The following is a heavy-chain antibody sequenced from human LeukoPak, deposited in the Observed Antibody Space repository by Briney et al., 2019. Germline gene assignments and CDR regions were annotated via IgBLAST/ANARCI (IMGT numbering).Heavy chain of an antibody. CDR1: GGSISSYY. CDR2: IYYSGST. J-gene: IGHJ3*02. D-gene: IGHD1-14*01. Sequence: PSETLSLTCTVSGGSISSYYWSWIRQPPGKGLEWIGYIYYSGSTNYNPSLKSRVTISVDTSKNQFSLKLSSVTAADTAVYYCARARRNQLGAFEIWGQGTMVTVSS. CDR3: ARARRNQLGAFEI. V-gene: IGHV4-59*01.